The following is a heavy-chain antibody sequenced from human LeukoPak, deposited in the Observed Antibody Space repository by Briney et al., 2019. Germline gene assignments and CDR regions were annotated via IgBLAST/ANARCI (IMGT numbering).Heavy chain of an antibody. Sequence: SETLSLTCTVSGYSISSGYYWGWIRQPPGKGLEWIGSIYHSGSTYYNPSLKSRVTISVDTSKNQFSLKLSSVTAADTAVYYCARELYCDSIDYWGQGTLVTVSS. CDR3: ARELYCDSIDY. CDR1: GYSISSGYY. V-gene: IGHV4-38-2*02. CDR2: IYHSGST. D-gene: IGHD2-8*02. J-gene: IGHJ4*02.